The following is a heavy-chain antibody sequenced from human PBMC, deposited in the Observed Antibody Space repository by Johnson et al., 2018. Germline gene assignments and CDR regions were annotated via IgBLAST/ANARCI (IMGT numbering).Heavy chain of an antibody. CDR1: EFTFSSYG. CDR3: AEGWGNSFGYRDAFEI. CDR2: IWYDGSNK. J-gene: IGHJ3*02. V-gene: IGHV3-33*01. D-gene: IGHD2/OR15-2a*01. Sequence: QVQLVQSGGGVVQPGRSLRLSCAASEFTFSSYGMHWVRQAPGKGLAWVAVIWYDGSNKYYEDSVKGRVTISRDNSNNTLFLQMNSLRAEDTAEYSCAEGWGNSFGYRDAFEIWGQGTMVTVSA.